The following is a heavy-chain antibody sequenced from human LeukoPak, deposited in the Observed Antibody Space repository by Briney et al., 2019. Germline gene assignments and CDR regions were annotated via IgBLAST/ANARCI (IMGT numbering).Heavy chain of an antibody. Sequence: PSETLSLTCTVSGGSISSYYWSWIRQPPGKGLEWIGYIYYSGSTNYNPSLKSRVTISVDTSKNQFSLKLSSVTAADTAVYYCARDRNWNYFGWFDPWGQGTLVTVSS. CDR2: IYYSGST. D-gene: IGHD1-7*01. J-gene: IGHJ5*02. CDR1: GGSISSYY. CDR3: ARDRNWNYFGWFDP. V-gene: IGHV4-59*01.